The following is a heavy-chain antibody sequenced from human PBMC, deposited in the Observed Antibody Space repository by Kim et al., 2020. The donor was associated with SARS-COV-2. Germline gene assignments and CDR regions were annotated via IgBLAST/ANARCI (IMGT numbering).Heavy chain of an antibody. D-gene: IGHD4-4*01. V-gene: IGHV3-15*01. J-gene: IGHJ4*02. CDR2: IKSKTDGGTT. Sequence: GGSLRLSCAASGFTFSNAWMSWVRQAPGKGLEWVGRIKSKTDGGTTDYAAPVKGRFTISRDDSKNTLYLQMNSLKTEDTAVYYCTTEGDVEKATAFDYWGQGTLVTVSS. CDR1: GFTFSNAW. CDR3: TTEGDVEKATAFDY.